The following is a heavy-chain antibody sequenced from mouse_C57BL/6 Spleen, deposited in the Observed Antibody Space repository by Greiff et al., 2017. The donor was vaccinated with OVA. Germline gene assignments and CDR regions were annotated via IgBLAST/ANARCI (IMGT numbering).Heavy chain of an antibody. D-gene: IGHD2-10*01. V-gene: IGHV3-1*01. J-gene: IGHJ2*01. Sequence: EVQLQQSGPGMVKPSQSLSLTCTVTGYSITSGYDWHWIRHFPGNKLEWMGYISYSGSTNYNPSLKSRISITHDTSKNHFFLKLNSVTTEDTATYYCARGAAYYHYCDYWGQGTTLTVSS. CDR3: ARGAAYYHYCDY. CDR2: ISYSGST. CDR1: GYSITSGYD.